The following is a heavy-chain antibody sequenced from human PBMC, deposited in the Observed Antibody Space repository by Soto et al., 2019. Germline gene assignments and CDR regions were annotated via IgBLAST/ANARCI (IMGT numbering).Heavy chain of an antibody. D-gene: IGHD5-18*01. CDR2: ISAYNGNT. CDR3: ARDALDTAMAELDY. J-gene: IGHJ4*02. Sequence: QVQLVQSGAEVKKPGASVKVSCKASGYTFTSYGISWVRQAPGQGLEWMGWISAYNGNTNYAQKLKGRVTMTTDTTTRTAYMELRSLRSDDTAVYYCARDALDTAMAELDYWGQGTLVTVSS. CDR1: GYTFTSYG. V-gene: IGHV1-18*01.